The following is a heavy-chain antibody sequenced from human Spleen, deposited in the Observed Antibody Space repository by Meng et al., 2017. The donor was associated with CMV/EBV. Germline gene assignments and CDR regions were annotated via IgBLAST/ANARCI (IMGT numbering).Heavy chain of an antibody. CDR1: GFTFSSYG. CDR2: IRYDGSNK. J-gene: IGHJ4*02. V-gene: IGHV3-30*02. CDR3: ARFSSSSGFAADY. D-gene: IGHD6-6*01. Sequence: GESLKISCAASGFTFSSYGMHRIRQAPGKGLEWVAFIRYDGSNKYYADSVKGRFTISRDNSKNTMYLQMNSLRAEDTAVYYCARFSSSSGFAADYWGQGTLVTVSS.